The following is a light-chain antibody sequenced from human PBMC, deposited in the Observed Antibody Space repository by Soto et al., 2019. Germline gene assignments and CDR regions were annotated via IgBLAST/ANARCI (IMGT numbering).Light chain of an antibody. CDR2: STN. CDR3: VLYVGSGISV. J-gene: IGLJ2*01. Sequence: QAVVTQEPSFSVSPGGTVTLTCGLSSGSVSTNYYPNWYQHTPGQAPRTLIYSTNTRSSGVPDRFSGSILGNKAALTITGAQADDESDYYCVLYVGSGISVFGGGTKLTVL. CDR1: SGSVSTNYY. V-gene: IGLV8-61*01.